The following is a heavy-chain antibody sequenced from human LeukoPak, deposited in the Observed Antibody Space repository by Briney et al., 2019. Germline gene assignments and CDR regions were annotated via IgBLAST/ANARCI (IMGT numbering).Heavy chain of an antibody. V-gene: IGHV4-59*01. CDR1: GGSISSYY. D-gene: IGHD3-16*02. CDR2: IYYSGST. J-gene: IGHJ5*02. Sequence: PSETLSLTCTVSGGSISSYYWSWIRQPPGKGLEWIGYIYYSGSTNYNPSLKSRVTISVDTSKNQFSLKLSSVTAADTAVYYCARGDKAVTFGGVIVPFDPWGQGTLVTVSS. CDR3: ARGDKAVTFGGVIVPFDP.